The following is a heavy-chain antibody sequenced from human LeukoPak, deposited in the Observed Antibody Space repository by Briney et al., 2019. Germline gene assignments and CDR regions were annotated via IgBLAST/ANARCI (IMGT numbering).Heavy chain of an antibody. D-gene: IGHD1-26*01. CDR1: GDSISTYNW. J-gene: IGHJ5*02. V-gene: IGHV4-4*02. CDR3: ARSPSGSSSRWFDP. CDR2: IYHSGTT. Sequence: PSETLSLTCTVSGDSISTYNWWSWVRQSPGKGLEWIGEIYHSGTTNYNPSLKSRVTISVDTSKNQFSLKLNSVTAADTAVYSCARSPSGSSSRWFDPWGQGTLVTVSS.